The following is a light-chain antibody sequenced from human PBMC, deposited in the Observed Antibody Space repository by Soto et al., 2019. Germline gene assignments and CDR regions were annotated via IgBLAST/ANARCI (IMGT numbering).Light chain of an antibody. CDR1: QDISKY. J-gene: IGKJ4*01. V-gene: IGKV1-33*01. CDR2: DAS. Sequence: MTQSPLSLSASVGDRITITCQASQDISKYLNWYQHKPGKAPKLLIYDASNFETGVPSRFSGSGSGTEFTFTISSLQPEDIATYYCQQYDNLPLTFGGGTKVEIK. CDR3: QQYDNLPLT.